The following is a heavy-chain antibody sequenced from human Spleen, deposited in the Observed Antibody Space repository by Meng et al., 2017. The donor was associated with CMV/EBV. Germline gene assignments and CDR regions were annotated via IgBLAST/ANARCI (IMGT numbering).Heavy chain of an antibody. CDR3: AKDVGDGYSRLGESDY. CDR2: IYSGGGSP. J-gene: IGHJ4*02. V-gene: IGHV3-23*03. CDR1: GFTFSSFW. Sequence: GGSLRLSCAASGFTFSSFWMSWVRQAPGKGLEWVSLIYSGGGSPYYADSVKGRFTISRDNSKNSLFLQMNSLRAEDTAVYYCAKDVGDGYSRLGESDYWGQGTLVTVSS. D-gene: IGHD5-24*01.